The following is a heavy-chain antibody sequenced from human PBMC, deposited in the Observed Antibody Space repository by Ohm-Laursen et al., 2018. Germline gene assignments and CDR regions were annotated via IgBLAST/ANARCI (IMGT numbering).Heavy chain of an antibody. V-gene: IGHV4-34*01. CDR3: ARHAAYCGGDCYSRWFDP. CDR1: GGSFSGYY. J-gene: IGHJ5*02. D-gene: IGHD2-21*02. CDR2: IYYSGST. Sequence: PSETLSLTCAVYGGSFSGYYWSWIRQPPGKGLEWIGSIYYSGSTYYNPSLKSRVTISVDTSKNQFSLKLSSVTAADTAVYYCARHAAYCGGDCYSRWFDPWGQGTLVTVSS.